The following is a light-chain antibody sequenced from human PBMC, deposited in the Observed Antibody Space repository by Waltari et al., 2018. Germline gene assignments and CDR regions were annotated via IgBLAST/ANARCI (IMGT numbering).Light chain of an antibody. V-gene: IGLV3-21*03. CDR2: DDS. Sequence: SYVLTQPHSVSAAPGKTARLTCGGDRIGDKSVHWYQQKSGQAPVLVVYDDSDRPSGVPARFSGSNSGNTATLSITRVEAGDEADYYCQVWDSRSNHVVFGGGTQLTVL. J-gene: IGLJ2*01. CDR1: RIGDKS. CDR3: QVWDSRSNHVV.